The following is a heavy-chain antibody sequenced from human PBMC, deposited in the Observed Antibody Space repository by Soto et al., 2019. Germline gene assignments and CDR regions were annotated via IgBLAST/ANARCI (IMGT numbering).Heavy chain of an antibody. CDR3: AKDLWGQRYFAL. V-gene: IGHV3-23*01. CDR2: ISGSGVTT. J-gene: IGHJ2*01. CDR1: GFIFSSYP. D-gene: IGHD7-27*01. Sequence: EAQLLESGGGLVQPGGSLRLSCAASGFIFSSYPMSWVRQALGKGLEWVCGISGSGVTTFCADSVKGRFTISRDNSKNTLYLQMSSLRADDTAVYYCAKDLWGQRYFALWGRGTLVTVSS.